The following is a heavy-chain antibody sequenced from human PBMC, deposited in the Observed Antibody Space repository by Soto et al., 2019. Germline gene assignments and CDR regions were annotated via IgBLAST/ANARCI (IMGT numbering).Heavy chain of an antibody. CDR2: ISGSGGST. Sequence: VQLVESGGGVVQPGRSLRLSCAASGFTFSSYGMSWVRQAPGKGLEWVSAISGSGGSTYYADSVKGRFTISRDNSKNTLYLQMNSLRAEDTAVYYCAKDSMIVVVITAEFDYWGQGTLVTVSS. D-gene: IGHD3-22*01. J-gene: IGHJ4*02. V-gene: IGHV3-23*04. CDR1: GFTFSSYG. CDR3: AKDSMIVVVITAEFDY.